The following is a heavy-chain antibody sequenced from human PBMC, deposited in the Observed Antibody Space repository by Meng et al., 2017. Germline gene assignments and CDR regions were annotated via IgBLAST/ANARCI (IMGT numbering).Heavy chain of an antibody. D-gene: IGHD2/OR15-2a*01. J-gene: IGHJ5*02. V-gene: IGHV3-11*04. CDR1: GLTFRDYY. Sequence: VQLVGSGGGLVKAVGSLRLSCAASGLTFRDYYMTWIRQAPGKGLEWVSSISTTGSSIYYADTVKGRFSISRDNAENSLYLQINSLRVEDTAVYYCARDHGFLNWFDPWGQGTLVTVSS. CDR3: ARDHGFLNWFDP. CDR2: ISTTGSSI.